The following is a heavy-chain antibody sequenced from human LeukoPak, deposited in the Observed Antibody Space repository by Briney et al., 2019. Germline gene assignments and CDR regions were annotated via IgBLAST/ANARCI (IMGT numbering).Heavy chain of an antibody. D-gene: IGHD4-11*01. Sequence: PGRSLRLSCAASGFTFSHYGMHWVRQAPGKGLEWVAVIWSDGTNKYYADSVKGRFSISRDDSQKRVFLQMNSLRAEDTAVYYCARDAQRGFDYSTSLQYWGQGALVTVSS. J-gene: IGHJ4*02. V-gene: IGHV3-33*01. CDR2: IWSDGTNK. CDR1: GFTFSHYG. CDR3: ARDAQRGFDYSTSLQY.